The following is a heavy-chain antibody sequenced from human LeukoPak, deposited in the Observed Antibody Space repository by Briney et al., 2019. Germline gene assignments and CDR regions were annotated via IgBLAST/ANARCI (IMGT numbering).Heavy chain of an antibody. Sequence: GGSLRLSCAASGFTFSSYAMSWVRQAPGKGLEWVSAISGSGGSTYYADYVKGRLTISRDNSKNTLYLQMNSLRAEDTAVYYCAKEFAPRNSGYIYGDAFDIWGQGTMVTVSS. J-gene: IGHJ3*02. CDR1: GFTFSSYA. CDR3: AKEFAPRNSGYIYGDAFDI. D-gene: IGHD3-22*01. CDR2: ISGSGGST. V-gene: IGHV3-23*01.